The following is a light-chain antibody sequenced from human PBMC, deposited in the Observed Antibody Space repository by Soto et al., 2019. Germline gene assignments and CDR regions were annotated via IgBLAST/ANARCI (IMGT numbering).Light chain of an antibody. V-gene: IGKV3-15*01. Sequence: EIVMTQSPGTLSVSPGERATLSCRASQSVRSKLAWYQQKPGQAPRLLIYDASTRATVIPARFSGSGSRTEFTLTISSLQSEDFAVYYCQQYNNWPPITFGQGIRLEIK. J-gene: IGKJ5*01. CDR3: QQYNNWPPIT. CDR2: DAS. CDR1: QSVRSK.